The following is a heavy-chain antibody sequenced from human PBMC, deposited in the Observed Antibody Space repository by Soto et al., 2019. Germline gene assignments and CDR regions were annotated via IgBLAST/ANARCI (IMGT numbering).Heavy chain of an antibody. Sequence: HPGGSLRLSCSASGFTFRSYGMSWVRQAPGKGLEWVSSISGGGANTFYADSVTGRFTISSDNSKNTLYLQMNSLRVEDTAVYYCAKESSSSGWGNVDWFDPWGQGTLVTVSS. CDR3: AKESSSSGWGNVDWFDP. CDR2: ISGGGANT. CDR1: GFTFRSYG. J-gene: IGHJ5*02. V-gene: IGHV3-23*01. D-gene: IGHD6-19*01.